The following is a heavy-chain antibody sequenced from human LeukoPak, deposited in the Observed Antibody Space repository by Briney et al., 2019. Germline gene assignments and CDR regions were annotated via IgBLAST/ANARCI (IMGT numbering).Heavy chain of an antibody. V-gene: IGHV1-2*02. D-gene: IGHD5-18*01. CDR1: GYTFSGYY. Sequence: ASVKVSCKASGYTFSGYYMHWVRQAPGQGHEWMGWISPKSGDTNYAQNFQGRVTMTRDTSISTAYMELSRLTSDDTAVYYCARGRDKATSPAIDYWGQGTLVTVSS. CDR3: ARGRDKATSPAIDY. J-gene: IGHJ4*02. CDR2: ISPKSGDT.